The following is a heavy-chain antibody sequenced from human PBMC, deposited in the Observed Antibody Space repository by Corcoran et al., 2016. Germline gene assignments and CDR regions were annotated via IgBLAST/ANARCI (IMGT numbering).Heavy chain of an antibody. CDR3: ARDYSPYSYGLEGAFDI. J-gene: IGHJ3*02. V-gene: IGHV3-21*01. CDR2: ISSSSSYI. Sequence: EVQLVESGGGLVKPGGSLRLSCAASGFTFSSYSMNWVRQAPGKGLEWVSSISSSSSYIYYADSVKGRFTISRDNAKNSLYLQMNSLRAEETAVYYCARDYSPYSYGLEGAFDIWGQGTMVTVSS. CDR1: GFTFSSYS. D-gene: IGHD5-18*01.